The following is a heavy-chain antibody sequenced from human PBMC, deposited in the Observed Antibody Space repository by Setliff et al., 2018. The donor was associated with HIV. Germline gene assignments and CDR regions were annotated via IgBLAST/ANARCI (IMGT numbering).Heavy chain of an antibody. CDR2: VDPEDGET. CDR3: ARTGAAGWSNWYFDL. V-gene: IGHV1-69-2*01. D-gene: IGHD6-19*01. CDR1: GYTFTDYY. Sequence: ASVKVSCKASGYTFTDYYIHWVQQAPGKGLEWMGRVDPEDGETLYAEKFQGRVTITADTPTDTAYMELSSLRSEDTAVYYCARTGAAGWSNWYFDLWGRGTLVTVSS. J-gene: IGHJ2*01.